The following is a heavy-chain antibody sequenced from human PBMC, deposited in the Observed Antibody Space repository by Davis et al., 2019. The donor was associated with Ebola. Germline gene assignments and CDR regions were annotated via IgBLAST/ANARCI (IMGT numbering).Heavy chain of an antibody. J-gene: IGHJ5*02. V-gene: IGHV3-66*01. Sequence: GGSLRLSCAASGFTVSSNYMSWVRQAPGKGLEWVSVIYSGGSTYYADSVKGRFTISRDNSKNTLYLQMNSLRAEDTAVYYCARDITLRGPFDPWGQGTLVTVSS. D-gene: IGHD3-10*01. CDR1: GFTVSSNY. CDR2: IYSGGST. CDR3: ARDITLRGPFDP.